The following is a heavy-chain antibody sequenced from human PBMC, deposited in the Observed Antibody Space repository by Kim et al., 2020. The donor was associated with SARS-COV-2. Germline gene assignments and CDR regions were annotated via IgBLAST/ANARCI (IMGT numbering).Heavy chain of an antibody. Sequence: SVMVSCKAPGGTFTTYAINWVRQAPGQGLEWVGGINPVIDTTNYAQKFQGRASITADESTTTVYMELTSLTSEDTAVYYCSRCKGNGFESPSYYYYMDVWGQGTTVTVSS. CDR1: GGTFTTYA. CDR3: SRCKGNGFESPSYYYYMDV. D-gene: IGHD5-12*01. CDR2: INPVIDTT. V-gene: IGHV1-69*13. J-gene: IGHJ6*02.